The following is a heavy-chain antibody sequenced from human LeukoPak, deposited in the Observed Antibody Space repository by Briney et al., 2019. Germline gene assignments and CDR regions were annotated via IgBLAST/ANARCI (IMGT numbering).Heavy chain of an antibody. D-gene: IGHD3-22*01. Sequence: SETLSLTCSVSGSSISDSYWSWIRQPPGKGLEWIGYIYYSGSTNYNPSLKSRVTISVDTSKNQFSLKLSSVTAADTAVYYCARRIYYYDSSGYYYDAFDIWGQGTMVTVSS. CDR3: ARRIYYYDSSGYYYDAFDI. V-gene: IGHV4-59*08. CDR1: GSSISDSY. CDR2: IYYSGST. J-gene: IGHJ3*02.